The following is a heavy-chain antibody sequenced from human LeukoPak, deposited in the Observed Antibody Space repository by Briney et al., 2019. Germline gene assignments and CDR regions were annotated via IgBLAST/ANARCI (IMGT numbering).Heavy chain of an antibody. D-gene: IGHD1-26*01. CDR2: IKWNGGST. V-gene: IGHV3-20*04. CDR3: ARVASGSYYGEGFDY. CDR1: GFTFDDYG. J-gene: IGHJ4*02. Sequence: PGGSLGLSCVASGFTFDDYGMNWVRQAPGKGLEWVSGIKWNGGSTGYADSVKGRFTISRDNAKNSLYLQMNSLRAEDTALYYCARVASGSYYGEGFDYWGQGTLVTVSP.